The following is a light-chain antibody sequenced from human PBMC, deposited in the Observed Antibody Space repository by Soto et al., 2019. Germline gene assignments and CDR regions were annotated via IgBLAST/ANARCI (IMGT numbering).Light chain of an antibody. CDR1: SCNIGGNY. CDR2: DNH. CDR3: GTWDINLDTVV. Sequence: QSVLTQPPSVSAAPGQRVTISCSGSSCNIGGNYVSWYQVVPRTAPKLLIYDNHKRHSGVPDRFSGSKSGTSATLGIADLHAGDEAHYYCGTWDINLDTVVFGGGTKVTVL. V-gene: IGLV1-51*01. J-gene: IGLJ2*01.